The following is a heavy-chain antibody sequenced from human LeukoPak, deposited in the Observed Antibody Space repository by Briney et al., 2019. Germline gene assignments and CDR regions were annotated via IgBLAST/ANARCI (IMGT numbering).Heavy chain of an antibody. Sequence: GGSLRLSCAASGFTFSSYWMSWVRQAPGKGLEWVANIKQDGSEKYYVDSVKGRFTISRDNAKNSLYLQMNSLRAEDTAVYYCARDRDCSSASCGDGHWGQGTLVTVSS. V-gene: IGHV3-7*01. CDR3: ARDRDCSSASCGDGH. CDR2: IKQDGSEK. D-gene: IGHD2-2*01. CDR1: GFTFSSYW. J-gene: IGHJ4*02.